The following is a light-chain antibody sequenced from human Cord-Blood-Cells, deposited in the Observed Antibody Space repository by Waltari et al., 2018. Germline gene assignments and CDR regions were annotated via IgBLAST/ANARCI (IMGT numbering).Light chain of an antibody. J-gene: IGLJ2*01. CDR1: SSDVGGYNY. V-gene: IGLV2-14*01. CDR3: SSYTSSSPVV. Sequence: QSALTQPASVSGSPGQSIPIPCTGTSSDVGGYNYASWYQQHPGKAPKLMIYDVSNRPSGVSNRFSGSKSGNTASLTISGLQAEDEADYYCSSYTSSSPVVFGGGTKLTVL. CDR2: DVS.